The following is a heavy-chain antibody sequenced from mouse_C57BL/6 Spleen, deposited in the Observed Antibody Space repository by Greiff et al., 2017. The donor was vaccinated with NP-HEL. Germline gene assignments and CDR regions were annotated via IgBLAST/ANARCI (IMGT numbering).Heavy chain of an antibody. D-gene: IGHD2-5*01. CDR1: GYAFSSYW. J-gene: IGHJ4*01. Sequence: VKLQESGAELVKPGASVKISCKASGYAFSSYWMNWVKQRPGKGLEWIGQIYPGDGDTNYNGKFKGKATLTADKSSSTAYMQLSSLTSEDSAVYFCARDSNYEGYAMDYWGQGTSVTVSS. CDR2: IYPGDGDT. CDR3: ARDSNYEGYAMDY. V-gene: IGHV1-80*01.